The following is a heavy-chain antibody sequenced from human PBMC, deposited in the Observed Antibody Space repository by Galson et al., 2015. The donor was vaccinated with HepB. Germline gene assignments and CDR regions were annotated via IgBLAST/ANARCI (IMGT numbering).Heavy chain of an antibody. V-gene: IGHV1-18*01. CDR3: ARDPEYYYDSSGYWRDGFDF. D-gene: IGHD3-22*01. J-gene: IGHJ3*01. CDR2: ISTYDGKT. CDR1: DYIFTRYG. Sequence: SCKASDYIFTRYGISWVRQAPGQGLEWMGWISTYDGKTNYAQKFQGRVTMTTDTSTSTAYMELRSLRSDDTAVYYCARDPEYYYDSSGYWRDGFDFWGQGTMVTVSS.